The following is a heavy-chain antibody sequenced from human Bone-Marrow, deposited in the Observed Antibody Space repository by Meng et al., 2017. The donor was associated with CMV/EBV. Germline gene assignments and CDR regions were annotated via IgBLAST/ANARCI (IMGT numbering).Heavy chain of an antibody. CDR3: ARDRPDIVVVPAGNYYYYYGMDV. CDR1: GYTFTSYA. D-gene: IGHD2-2*01. Sequence: ASVKVSCKASGYTFTSYAMNWVRQAPGQGLEWMGWINTNTGNPTYAQGFTGRFVFSLDTSVSTAYLQICSLKAEVTAVYYCARDRPDIVVVPAGNYYYYYGMDVWGQGTTVTVSS. V-gene: IGHV7-4-1*01. CDR2: INTNTGNP. J-gene: IGHJ6*02.